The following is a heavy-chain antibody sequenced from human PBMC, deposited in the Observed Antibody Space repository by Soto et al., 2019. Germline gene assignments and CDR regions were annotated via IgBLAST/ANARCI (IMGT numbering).Heavy chain of an antibody. J-gene: IGHJ4*02. V-gene: IGHV2-5*02. Sequence: ESGPTLVKPTQPLTLTCTFSGFSLSSTRMAVGWIRQPPGKALEWLALIYWDDDKRYSPFLKSRLTITKDTSKNQVVLTMSNMDPVDTARYYCAHIVVAGLGYYFDYWGQGTLVTVSS. CDR2: IYWDDDK. D-gene: IGHD6-19*01. CDR3: AHIVVAGLGYYFDY. CDR1: GFSLSSTRMA.